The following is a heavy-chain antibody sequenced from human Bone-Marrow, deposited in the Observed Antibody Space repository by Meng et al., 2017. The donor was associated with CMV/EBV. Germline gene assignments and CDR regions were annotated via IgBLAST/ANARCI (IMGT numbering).Heavy chain of an antibody. CDR3: ARDVKGGDRAFDI. V-gene: IGHV1-2*02. CDR2: INPNSGGT. Sequence: ASVKVSCKASGYTFTAYYMHWVRQAPGQGLEWMGWINPNSGGTNYAQNFQGRVTMTRDTSISTAYMELSRLRSDDTAVYYCARDVKGGDRAFDIWGQGTMVTVSS. J-gene: IGHJ3*02. CDR1: GYTFTAYY. D-gene: IGHD2-21*01.